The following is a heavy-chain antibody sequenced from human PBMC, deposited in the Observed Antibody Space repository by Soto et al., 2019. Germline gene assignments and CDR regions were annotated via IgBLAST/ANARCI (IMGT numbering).Heavy chain of an antibody. Sequence: PGGSLRLSCAASGFTFSSHSINWVRQAPGKGLEWVSYISGSGATKYYADSVKGRFTISRDNARNSLYLQMSSVTAADTAVYYCARVSDAPTVTLFDYWGQGTLVTVSS. CDR2: ISGSGATK. J-gene: IGHJ4*02. D-gene: IGHD4-4*01. CDR1: GFTFSSHS. V-gene: IGHV3-48*01. CDR3: ARVSDAPTVTLFDY.